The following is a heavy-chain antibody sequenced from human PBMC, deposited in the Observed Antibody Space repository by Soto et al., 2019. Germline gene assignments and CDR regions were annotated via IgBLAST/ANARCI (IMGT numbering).Heavy chain of an antibody. CDR3: ARGITIFGDPPGGHWFDP. V-gene: IGHV3-20*01. CDR1: GFTFDDYG. J-gene: IGHJ5*02. D-gene: IGHD3-3*01. Sequence: GGSLRLSCAASGFTFDDYGMSWVRQAPGKGLEWVSGINWNGGSTGYADSVKGRFTISRDNAKNSLYLQMNSLRAEDTALYHCARGITIFGDPPGGHWFDPWGQGTLVTVSS. CDR2: INWNGGST.